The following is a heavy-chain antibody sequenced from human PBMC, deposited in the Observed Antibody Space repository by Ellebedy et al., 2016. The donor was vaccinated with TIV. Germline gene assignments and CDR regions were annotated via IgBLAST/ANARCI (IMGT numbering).Heavy chain of an antibody. CDR1: GFTFSSYG. J-gene: IGHJ5*02. CDR3: ARERFPNWFDP. Sequence: PGGSLRLSCAASGFTFSSYGMHWVRQAPGKGLEWVAVIWYDGSYKYYAESVKGRITIPRDNAKNSLYLQMNSLRDEDTAVYYCARERFPNWFDPWGQGTLVTVSS. CDR2: IWYDGSYK. D-gene: IGHD3-3*01. V-gene: IGHV3-33*01.